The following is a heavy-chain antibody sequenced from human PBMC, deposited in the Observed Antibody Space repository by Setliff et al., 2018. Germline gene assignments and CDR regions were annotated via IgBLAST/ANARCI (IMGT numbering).Heavy chain of an antibody. CDR1: GGSFNVYF. V-gene: IGHV4-34*01. CDR2: ISHSGST. CDR3: ARQAHDLKGGTTLFYWFDP. J-gene: IGHJ5*02. Sequence: SETLSLTCAVYGGSFNVYFWSWIRQPPGKGLEWIGEISHSGSTNYSPSLKSRVTMSVDTSKNEFSLKVSSVTAADTAVYYCARQAHDLKGGTTLFYWFDPWGQGTLVTVS. D-gene: IGHD1-26*01.